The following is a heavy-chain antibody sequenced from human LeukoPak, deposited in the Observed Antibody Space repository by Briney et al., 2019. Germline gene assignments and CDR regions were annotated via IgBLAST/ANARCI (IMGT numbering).Heavy chain of an antibody. D-gene: IGHD6-19*01. CDR2: ISWNSGSI. V-gene: IGHV3-9*01. J-gene: IGHJ4*02. CDR3: AKDNRRHYTSGPNPDSLH. Sequence: GWSLRLSCAGSGFIFNNYAMHWVRQPPGKGRAWLSGISWNSGSIDYADSVKGRFTISRDNAKNSLYLQMNSLRVEDTAFYYCAKDNRRHYTSGPNPDSLHWGQGALVTVSS. CDR1: GFIFNNYA.